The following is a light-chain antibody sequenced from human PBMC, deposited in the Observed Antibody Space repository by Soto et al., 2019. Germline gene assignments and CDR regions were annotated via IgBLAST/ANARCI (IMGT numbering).Light chain of an antibody. J-gene: IGLJ1*01. V-gene: IGLV2-14*01. Sequence: QSALTQPASVSGSPGQSITISCTGTSSDVGLYDYVSWYQHHPGKAPKLLIYEVTNRPSGVSNRFSGSKSGNTASLTISGLHAEDEADYYCSSYTSLSTLVFGTGTKVTVL. CDR1: SSDVGLYDY. CDR3: SSYTSLSTLV. CDR2: EVT.